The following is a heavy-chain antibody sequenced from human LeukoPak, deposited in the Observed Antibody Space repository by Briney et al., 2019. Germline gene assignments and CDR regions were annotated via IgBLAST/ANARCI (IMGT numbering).Heavy chain of an antibody. CDR2: IRYDGYNK. CDR1: GFTFSSYG. CDR3: AKERTRVSGGWT. D-gene: IGHD2-15*01. J-gene: IGHJ5*02. Sequence: PGGSLRLSCAASGFTFSSYGMHWVRQAPGKGLEWVAFIRYDGYNKYYADSVKGRFSISRDNSKNTVHLQMNSLRREDTAVYYCAKERTRVSGGWTWGQGTLVTVSS. V-gene: IGHV3-30*02.